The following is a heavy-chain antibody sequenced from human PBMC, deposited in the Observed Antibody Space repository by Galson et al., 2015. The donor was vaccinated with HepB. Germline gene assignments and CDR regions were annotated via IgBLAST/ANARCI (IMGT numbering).Heavy chain of an antibody. CDR3: ARGGVRGYYDSSGLLY. CDR1: GYTFTNHG. D-gene: IGHD3-22*01. V-gene: IGHV1-18*04. CDR2: ISAHNDDT. J-gene: IGHJ4*02. Sequence: SVKVSCKASGYTFTNHGISWVRQAPGQGPEWMGWISAHNDDTKYAQKFQGRVTMDTDTSTSTVYMELRSLRSDDTAVYYCARGGVRGYYDSSGLLYWGQGTLVTVSS.